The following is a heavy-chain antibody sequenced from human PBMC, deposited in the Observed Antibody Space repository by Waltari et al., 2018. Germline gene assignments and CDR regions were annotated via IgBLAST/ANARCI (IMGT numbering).Heavy chain of an antibody. J-gene: IGHJ4*02. V-gene: IGHV4-39*01. CDR3: ARQPIVSHIGIVDY. CDR1: GGSISSSSYV. D-gene: IGHD2-15*01. CDR2: IYYRGRT. Sequence: QLQLQESGPGLVKPSETLSLTCTVSGGSISSSSYVWGWIRQPPGKWLEWIGSIYYRGRTYDNPARKSLGTISVDKSRIQFSVKLSYVTAADTAVDYGARQPIVSHIGIVDYWGQGTLVTVSS.